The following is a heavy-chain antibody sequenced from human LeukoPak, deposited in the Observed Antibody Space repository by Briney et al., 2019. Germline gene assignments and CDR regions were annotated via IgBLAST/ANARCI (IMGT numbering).Heavy chain of an antibody. Sequence: SGPALVKPTQTLTLTCISSGVSLSTSGMCGSWIRRPPAKSLEWLALIDWDDDKYYSTSLKTRLTISKDTSKNQVVLTMTNMDPVDTATYYCARTGIAAAGRYAFDIWGQGTMVTVSS. CDR1: GVSLSTSGMC. CDR3: ARTGIAAAGRYAFDI. D-gene: IGHD6-13*01. CDR2: IDWDDDK. J-gene: IGHJ3*02. V-gene: IGHV2-70*01.